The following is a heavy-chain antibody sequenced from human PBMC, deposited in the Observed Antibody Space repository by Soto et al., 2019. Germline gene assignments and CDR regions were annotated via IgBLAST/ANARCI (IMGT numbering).Heavy chain of an antibody. D-gene: IGHD3-10*01. V-gene: IGHV3-13*01. CDR2: IGTAGDT. CDR1: GFTLSSYD. Sequence: EVQLVESGGGLVQPGGSLRLSCAASGFTLSSYDIHWVRQATGKSPEWVSSIGTAGDTYYAGSVKGRFTISRENAKNSLYVQMNGLRAGDTAVYYCARGPPRVRGTSYYYGMDVWGQGTTVTVSS. J-gene: IGHJ6*02. CDR3: ARGPPRVRGTSYYYGMDV.